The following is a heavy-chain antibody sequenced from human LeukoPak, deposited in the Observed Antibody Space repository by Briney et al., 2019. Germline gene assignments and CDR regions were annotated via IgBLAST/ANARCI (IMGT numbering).Heavy chain of an antibody. CDR1: GASISSYY. V-gene: IGHV4-4*07. D-gene: IGHD3-22*01. CDR2: IYTSGST. CDR3: ARDYFDSSGYYGRGGYYYMDV. Sequence: SETLSLTCTVSGASISSYYWSWIRQPAGKGLEWIGRIYTSGSTNYNPSVKSRGTISVDKSKNQFSLKLSSVTAADTAVYYCARDYFDSSGYYGRGGYYYMDVWGKGTTVTVSS. J-gene: IGHJ6*03.